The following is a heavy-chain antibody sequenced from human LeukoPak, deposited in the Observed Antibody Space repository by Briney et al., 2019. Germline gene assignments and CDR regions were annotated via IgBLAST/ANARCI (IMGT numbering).Heavy chain of an antibody. Sequence: SETLSLTCTVSGDSLSTYYWNWIRQRPGKGLEWIGHAHFSGDTNYNPSLKSRVTISLDSAKNQFSLRLISVTAADTAVYYCARRVEMSSASATSNTWLDPWGQGTLVSVSP. CDR1: GDSLSTYY. D-gene: IGHD3-10*01. CDR3: ARRVEMSSASATSNTWLDP. V-gene: IGHV4-59*01. CDR2: AHFSGDT. J-gene: IGHJ5*02.